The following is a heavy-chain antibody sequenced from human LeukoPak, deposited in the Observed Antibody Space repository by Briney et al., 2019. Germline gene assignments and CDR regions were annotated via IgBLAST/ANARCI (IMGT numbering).Heavy chain of an antibody. D-gene: IGHD2-2*01. CDR1: GYTFTSYG. CDR3: AREKEYQLLSGWFDP. Sequence: ASVKVSCKASGYTFTSYGISWVRQAPGQGLEWMGWISAYNGNTNYAQKLQGRVTMTTDTSTSTAYMELRSLRSDDTAVYYCAREKEYQLLSGWFDPWGQGTLVTVSS. CDR2: ISAYNGNT. J-gene: IGHJ5*02. V-gene: IGHV1-18*01.